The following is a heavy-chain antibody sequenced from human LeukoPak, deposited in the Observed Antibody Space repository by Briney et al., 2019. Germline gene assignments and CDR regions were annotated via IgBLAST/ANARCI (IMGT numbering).Heavy chain of an antibody. V-gene: IGHV1-2*02. CDR1: GYTFIGYY. D-gene: IGHD2-2*01. CDR2: INPNSGGT. CDR3: ARDLGVVRAFDI. Sequence: ASVKVSCKASGYTFIGYYMHWVRQAPGQGLEWMGWINPNSGGTNYAQKFQGRVTMTRDTSISTAYMELSRLRSDDTAVYYCARDLGVVRAFDICGQGTMVTVSS. J-gene: IGHJ3*02.